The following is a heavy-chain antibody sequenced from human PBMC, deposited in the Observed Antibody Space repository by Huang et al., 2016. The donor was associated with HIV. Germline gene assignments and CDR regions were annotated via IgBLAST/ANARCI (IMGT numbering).Heavy chain of an antibody. J-gene: IGHJ4*02. CDR3: ARGTGSGSFDY. CDR1: GGSVSSGSYY. D-gene: IGHD3-10*01. Sequence: QVQLQESGPGLVKPSETLSLTCTVSGGSVSSGSYYWSWIRQPPGKGLEWIGYIYYSGSTNYNPSLKSRVTISVDTSKNQCSRKLSSVTAADTAVYYCARGTGSGSFDYWGQGTLVTVSS. V-gene: IGHV4-61*01. CDR2: IYYSGST.